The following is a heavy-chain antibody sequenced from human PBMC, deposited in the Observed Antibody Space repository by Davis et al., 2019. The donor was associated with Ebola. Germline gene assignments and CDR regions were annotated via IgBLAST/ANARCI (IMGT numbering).Heavy chain of an antibody. D-gene: IGHD3-3*01. V-gene: IGHV3-23*01. CDR2: ISGSGGNT. CDR3: AKSMHYDFWSGYSGFDY. J-gene: IGHJ4*02. Sequence: PGGSLRLSCAASGFTFSSYAMSWVRQAPGKGLEWVSAISGSGGNTYYADSVKGRFTISRDNSKNTLYLQMNSLRAEDTAVYYCAKSMHYDFWSGYSGFDYWGQGTLVTVSS. CDR1: GFTFSSYA.